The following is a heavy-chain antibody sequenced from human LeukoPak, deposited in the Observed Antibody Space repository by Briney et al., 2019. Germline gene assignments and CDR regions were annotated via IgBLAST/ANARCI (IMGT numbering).Heavy chain of an antibody. CDR3: ARHIRQWPVPEYSYYYYYMDV. CDR1: GYSFTSYW. D-gene: IGHD6-19*01. CDR2: IYPGDSDT. V-gene: IGHV5-51*01. J-gene: IGHJ6*03. Sequence: GESLTISCKGSGYSFTSYWIGWVRQMPGKGLEWMGIIYPGDSDTRYSPSFQGQVTISADKSISTAYLQWSSLKASDTAMYYCARHIRQWPVPEYSYYYYYMDVWGKGTTVTVSS.